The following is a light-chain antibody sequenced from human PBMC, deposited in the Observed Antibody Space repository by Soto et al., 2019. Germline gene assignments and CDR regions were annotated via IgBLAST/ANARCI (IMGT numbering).Light chain of an antibody. V-gene: IGLV8-61*01. J-gene: IGLJ2*01. Sequence: QAVLTQDPSFSLPLGGPLPFTWGLPSGPVSTGYYPTWYQQTPGQAPRTLIYSTNIRSSGVPGRFSGSILGNKAALTIAGAQADDESDYYCILYMGSGIVVFGGGTKLTVL. CDR1: SGPVSTGYY. CDR2: STN. CDR3: ILYMGSGIVV.